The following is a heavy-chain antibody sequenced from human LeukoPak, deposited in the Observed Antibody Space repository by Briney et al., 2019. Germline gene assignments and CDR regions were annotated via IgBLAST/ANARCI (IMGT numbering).Heavy chain of an antibody. D-gene: IGHD2-2*01. CDR3: ARGRVPAAMQTNWFDP. CDR2: IYYSGST. V-gene: IGHV4-31*03. Sequence: KPSETLSLTCTVSGGSVSSGSYYWNWIRQPPGKGLEWIGYIYYSGSTYYNPSLKSRVTISVDTSKNQFSLKLSSVTAADTAVYYCARGRVPAAMQTNWFDPWGQGTLVTVSS. CDR1: GGSVSSGSYY. J-gene: IGHJ5*02.